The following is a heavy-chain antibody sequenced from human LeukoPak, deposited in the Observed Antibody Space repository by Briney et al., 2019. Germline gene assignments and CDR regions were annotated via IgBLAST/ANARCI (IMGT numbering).Heavy chain of an antibody. V-gene: IGHV3-7*01. CDR1: GFTFSRYW. D-gene: IGHD3-22*01. Sequence: GGSLRLSCAASGFTFSRYWMSWVRQAPGKGLEWVANIKQDAGEKYYVDSVEGRFTISRDNAKKSLYLQMNSLSAEDTAVYYCARHYYDNSGYLYYFDYWGQGTLVTVSS. CDR2: IKQDAGEK. J-gene: IGHJ4*02. CDR3: ARHYYDNSGYLYYFDY.